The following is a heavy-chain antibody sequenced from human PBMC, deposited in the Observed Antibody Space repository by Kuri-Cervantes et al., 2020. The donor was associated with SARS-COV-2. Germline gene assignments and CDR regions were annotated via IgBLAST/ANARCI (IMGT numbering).Heavy chain of an antibody. D-gene: IGHD6-13*01. J-gene: IGHJ4*02. V-gene: IGHV3-48*01. CDR1: GFTFSSYS. Sequence: GGSLRLSCAASGFTFSSYSMNWVRQAPGKGLEWVSHISSSSSTIYYADSAKGRFTISRDNAKNSLYLQMNSLRAEDTAVYYCAISAAAGPFDYWGQGTRVTGSS. CDR2: ISSSSSTI. CDR3: AISAAAGPFDY.